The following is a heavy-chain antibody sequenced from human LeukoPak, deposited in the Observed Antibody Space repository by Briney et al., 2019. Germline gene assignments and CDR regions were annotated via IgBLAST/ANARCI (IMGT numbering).Heavy chain of an antibody. J-gene: IGHJ4*02. D-gene: IGHD6-6*01. V-gene: IGHV3-30*18. Sequence: GGSLRLSCAASGFTFSSYGMHWVRQAPGKGLEWVAVISYDGSNKYYADSVKGRFTISRDNSENTLYLQMNSLRAEDTAVYYCAKSPRVYSSSSAGDDYWGQGTLATVSS. CDR2: ISYDGSNK. CDR3: AKSPRVYSSSSAGDDY. CDR1: GFTFSSYG.